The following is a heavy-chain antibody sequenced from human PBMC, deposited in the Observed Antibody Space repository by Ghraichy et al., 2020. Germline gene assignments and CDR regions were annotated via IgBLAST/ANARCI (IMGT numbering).Heavy chain of an antibody. Sequence: ASVKVSCKTSGYTFDSFFLHWVRQAPRQGLEWLGRINPASGSTLYARKFQGRVAVTRDTSINTAYMELTSLTSGDTAVYFCARTGRGSAWYIDYWGQGALVTVSS. CDR3: ARTGRGSAWYIDY. CDR2: INPASGST. J-gene: IGHJ4*02. D-gene: IGHD6-25*01. V-gene: IGHV1-2*06. CDR1: GYTFDSFF.